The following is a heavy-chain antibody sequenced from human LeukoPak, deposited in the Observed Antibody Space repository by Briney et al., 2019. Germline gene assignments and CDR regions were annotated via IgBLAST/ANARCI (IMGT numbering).Heavy chain of an antibody. CDR1: GFTFDDYA. J-gene: IGHJ3*02. D-gene: IGHD4-23*01. Sequence: PGGSLRLSCAASGFTFDDYAMHWVRQAPGKGLEWVSGISWNSGSIGYADSVKGRFTISRDNAKNSLYLQMNSLRAEDTALYYCATSGGDYGGNSRTVTLNVRAAAFDIWGQGTMVTVSS. CDR2: ISWNSGSI. CDR3: ATSGGDYGGNSRTVTLNVRAAAFDI. V-gene: IGHV3-9*01.